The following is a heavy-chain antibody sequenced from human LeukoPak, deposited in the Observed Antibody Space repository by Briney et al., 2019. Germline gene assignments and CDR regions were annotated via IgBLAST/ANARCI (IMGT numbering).Heavy chain of an antibody. CDR2: ISAYNGNT. Sequence: ASVKVSCKASGYTFTSYGISWVRQVPGQGLEWMGWISAYNGNTNYAQKLQGRVTMTTDTSTSTAYMELRSLRSDDTAVYYCARASLWGRLSTNYYYYMDVWGKGTTVTVSS. V-gene: IGHV1-18*01. J-gene: IGHJ6*03. CDR3: ARASLWGRLSTNYYYYMDV. D-gene: IGHD3-16*02. CDR1: GYTFTSYG.